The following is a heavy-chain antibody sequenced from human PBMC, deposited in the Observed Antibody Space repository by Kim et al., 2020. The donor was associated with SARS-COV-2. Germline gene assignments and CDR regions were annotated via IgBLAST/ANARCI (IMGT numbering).Heavy chain of an antibody. CDR3: AKESYCSGGSCEEKCFDY. Sequence: GGSLRLSCAASGFTFSSYAMSWVRQAPGKGLEWVSAISGSGGSTYYADSVKGRFTISRDNSKNTLYLQMNSLRAEDTAVYYCAKESYCSGGSCEEKCFDYWAQGTLVTVSS. D-gene: IGHD2-15*01. J-gene: IGHJ4*02. V-gene: IGHV3-23*01. CDR2: ISGSGGST. CDR1: GFTFSSYA.